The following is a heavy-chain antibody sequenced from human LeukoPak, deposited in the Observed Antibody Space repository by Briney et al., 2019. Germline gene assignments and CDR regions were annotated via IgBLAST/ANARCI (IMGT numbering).Heavy chain of an antibody. J-gene: IGHJ4*02. Sequence: SETLSLTCTVSGYSISSGYYWGWIRQPPGKGLEWIGYIYYSGSTNYNPSLKSRVTISVDTSKNQFSLKLSSVTAADTAVYYCARDFPDIAVAGGYFDYWGQGTLVTVSS. D-gene: IGHD6-19*01. CDR2: IYYSGST. CDR3: ARDFPDIAVAGGYFDY. CDR1: GYSISSGYY. V-gene: IGHV4-61*01.